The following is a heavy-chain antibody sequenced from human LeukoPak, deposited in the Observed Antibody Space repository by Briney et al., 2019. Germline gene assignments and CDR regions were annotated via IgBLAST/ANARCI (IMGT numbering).Heavy chain of an antibody. V-gene: IGHV5-51*01. CDR3: ARLNAAAGIEEHMDY. CDR1: GYSFTSYW. CDR2: IYPGDSDT. Sequence: GESLEISCKGSGYSFTSYWIGWVRQMPGKGLEWMGIIYPGDSDTRYSPSFQGQVTISADKSISTAYLQWSSLKASDTAMYYCARLNAAAGIEEHMDYWGQGTLVTVSS. J-gene: IGHJ4*02. D-gene: IGHD6-13*01.